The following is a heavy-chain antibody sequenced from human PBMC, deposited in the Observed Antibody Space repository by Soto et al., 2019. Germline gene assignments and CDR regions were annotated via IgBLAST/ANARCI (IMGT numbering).Heavy chain of an antibody. CDR1: GFTFNSYA. D-gene: IGHD2-21*01. V-gene: IGHV3-30-3*01. CDR2: IPYDGSNK. Sequence: ESGGGVVQPGTSLRLSCAASGFTFNSYAIYWVRQAPGKGLEWVAAIPYDGSNKYYADSVRGRFTISRDNSKNTLFLQMNSLRVEDTAAYFCARGDFVAVPGGNSAYYGLDVWGQGTTVTVSS. CDR3: ARGDFVAVPGGNSAYYGLDV. J-gene: IGHJ6*02.